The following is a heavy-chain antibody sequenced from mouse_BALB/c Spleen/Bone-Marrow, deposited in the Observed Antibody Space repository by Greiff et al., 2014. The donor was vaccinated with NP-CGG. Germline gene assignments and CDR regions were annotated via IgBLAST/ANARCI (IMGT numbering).Heavy chain of an antibody. Sequence: VKLQESGPELVKPGASVRISCMASGYTFTSYYIHWVKQRPGQGLEWIGWIYPGNVNTKYNEKFKGKATLTADKSSSTAYMQLSSLTSEDSAVYFCATYDYWGQGTTLTVSS. CDR3: ATYDY. CDR2: IYPGNVNT. V-gene: IGHV1S56*01. J-gene: IGHJ2*01. CDR1: GYTFTSYY.